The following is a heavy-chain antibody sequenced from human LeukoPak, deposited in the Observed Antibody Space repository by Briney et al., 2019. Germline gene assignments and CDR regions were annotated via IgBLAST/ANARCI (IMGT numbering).Heavy chain of an antibody. V-gene: IGHV4-39*01. Sequence: PSEILSLTCTVSGGSISSSSYYWGWIRQPPGKGLEWIGSIYYSGSTYYNPSLKSRVTISVDTSKNQFSLKLSSVTAADTAVYYCARPKAAFDIWGQGTMVTVSS. CDR1: GGSISSSSYY. J-gene: IGHJ3*02. CDR2: IYYSGST. CDR3: ARPKAAFDI.